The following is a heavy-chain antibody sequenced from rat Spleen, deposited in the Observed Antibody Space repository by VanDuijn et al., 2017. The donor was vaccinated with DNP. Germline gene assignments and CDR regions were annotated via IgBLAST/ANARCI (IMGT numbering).Heavy chain of an antibody. CDR1: GFTFSNYY. D-gene: IGHD1-7*01. V-gene: IGHV5S23*01. CDR2: ISPSGIRT. CDR3: ARMTMDY. Sequence: EVQLVESGGGLVQPGRSLKLSCTASGFTFSNYYMAWVRQAPKKGLEWVAAISPSGIRTFYRDSVKGRFTISRDNAENTLYLQMDSLRSEDTATYYCARMTMDYWGQGVMVTVSS. J-gene: IGHJ2*01.